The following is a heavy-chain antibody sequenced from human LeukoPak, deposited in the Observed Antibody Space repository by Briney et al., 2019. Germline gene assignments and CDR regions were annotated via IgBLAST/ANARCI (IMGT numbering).Heavy chain of an antibody. D-gene: IGHD5-18*01. CDR3: ARDRRIQLWLSAFDI. CDR2: IDHTGST. V-gene: IGHV4-59*11. CDR1: GDSISMHY. Sequence: SETLSLTCSVSGDSISMHYWSWIRQPPGKGLEWIGYIDHTGSTNYNPSLNSRVTISRDTSKNHFSLELSSVTAADTAVYFCARDRRIQLWLSAFDIWGQGTMVTVSS. J-gene: IGHJ3*02.